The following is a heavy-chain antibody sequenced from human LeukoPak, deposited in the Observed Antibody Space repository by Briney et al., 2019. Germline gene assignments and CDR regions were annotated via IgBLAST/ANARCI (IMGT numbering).Heavy chain of an antibody. J-gene: IGHJ4*02. D-gene: IGHD2-2*01. CDR3: ARDASDIVVVPAAVGPFDL. CDR2: ISGNGVST. CDR1: GFTFCSYA. Sequence: GGSLRLSCAASGFTFCSYAMYWVRRTPGKGLEYVSVISGNGVSTHYATSVQGRFTIARDNSKNTVYRQMGSLRAEDMAVYYCARDASDIVVVPAAVGPFDLWGQGTLVTVSS. V-gene: IGHV3-64*01.